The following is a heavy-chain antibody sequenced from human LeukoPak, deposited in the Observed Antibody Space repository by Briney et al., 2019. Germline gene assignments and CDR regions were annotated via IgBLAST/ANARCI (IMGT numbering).Heavy chain of an antibody. J-gene: IGHJ3*02. CDR2: IYTRGST. CDR3: ARAWYYYDSSGYSYDAFDI. V-gene: IGHV4-61*02. CDR1: GDSISSDSYY. D-gene: IGHD3-22*01. Sequence: SETLSLTCTVSGDSISSDSYYWNWIRQPAGKGLEWIGLIYTRGSTNYNPSLKSRVTISVDTSKNQFSLKLSSVTAADTAVYYCARAWYYYDSSGYSYDAFDIWGQGTMVTVSS.